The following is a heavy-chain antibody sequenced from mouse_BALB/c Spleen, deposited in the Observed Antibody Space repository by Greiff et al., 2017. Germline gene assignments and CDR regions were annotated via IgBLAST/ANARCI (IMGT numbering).Heavy chain of an antibody. D-gene: IGHD5-5*01. CDR1: GFTFSSFG. Sequence: EVMLVESGGGLVQPGGSRKLSCAASGFTFSSFGMHWVRQAPEKGLEWVAYISSGSSTIYYADTVKGRFTISRDNPKNTLFLQMTSLRSEDTAMYYCAKGDYLNYYAMDYWGQGTSVTVSS. J-gene: IGHJ4*01. CDR3: AKGDYLNYYAMDY. CDR2: ISSGSSTI. V-gene: IGHV5-17*02.